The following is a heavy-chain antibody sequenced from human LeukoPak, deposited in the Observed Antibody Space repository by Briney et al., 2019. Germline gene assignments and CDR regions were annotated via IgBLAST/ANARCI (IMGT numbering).Heavy chain of an antibody. CDR3: ARGNGDYQYYFDY. D-gene: IGHD4-17*01. J-gene: IGHJ4*02. CDR2: INHSGST. CDR1: GGSISSGGYY. Sequence: SQTLSLTCTVSGGSISSGGYYWSWIRQPPGKGLEWIGEINHSGSTNYNPSLKSRVTISVDTSKNQFSLKLSSVTAADTAVYYCARGNGDYQYYFDYWGQGTLVTVSS. V-gene: IGHV4-30-2*01.